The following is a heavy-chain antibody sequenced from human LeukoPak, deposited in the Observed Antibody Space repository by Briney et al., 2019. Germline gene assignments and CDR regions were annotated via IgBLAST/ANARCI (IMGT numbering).Heavy chain of an antibody. CDR1: VGTFSSYT. D-gene: IGHD1-20*01. CDR3: ARDQIYNGNDWCPWFDP. Sequence: SSVKVSCKASVGTFSSYTISWVRQAPGHGLEWMGRIIPILGIANYAQKFQGRVTITADKSTRTTYMELSSLRSEDTAVYYCARDQIYNGNDWCPWFDPWGQGTLVTVSS. V-gene: IGHV1-69*02. J-gene: IGHJ5*02. CDR2: IIPILGIA.